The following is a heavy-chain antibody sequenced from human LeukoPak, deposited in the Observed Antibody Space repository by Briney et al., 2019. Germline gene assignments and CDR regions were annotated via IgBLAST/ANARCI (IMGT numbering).Heavy chain of an antibody. CDR3: ARGSSSSGGYYYYYYMDV. V-gene: IGHV3-20*04. J-gene: IGHJ6*03. D-gene: IGHD6-6*01. CDR1: GFTFDDYG. CDR2: INWNGGST. Sequence: GGSLRLSCAASGFTFDDYGMSWVRQAPGKGLEWVSGINWNGGSTGYADSVKGRFTISRDNAKNSLYLQMNSLRAEDTALHYCARGSSSSGGYYYYYYMDVWGKGTTVTVSS.